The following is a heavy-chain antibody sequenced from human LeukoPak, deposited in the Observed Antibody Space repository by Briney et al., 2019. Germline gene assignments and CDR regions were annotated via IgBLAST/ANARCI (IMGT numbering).Heavy chain of an antibody. CDR3: SKGSRYNWNDPHFAY. CDR1: GFTFKYYD. V-gene: IGHV3-30*02. Sequence: GGSLSLSCTPSGFTFKYYDMYWVRQAPGKGLEWVASIRYDGSNEYYADSVKGRFTISRDNSKNILYLQMNSLRPDDTAVYYCSKGSRYNWNDPHFAYWGQGTLVTVSS. D-gene: IGHD1-1*01. CDR2: IRYDGSNE. J-gene: IGHJ4*02.